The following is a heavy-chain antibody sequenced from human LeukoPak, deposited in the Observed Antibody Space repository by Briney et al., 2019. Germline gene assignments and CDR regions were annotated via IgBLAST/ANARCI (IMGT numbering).Heavy chain of an antibody. CDR3: ARRWIAAAARGWFDP. V-gene: IGHV4-39*01. CDR1: GGSFSSSSYY. D-gene: IGHD6-13*01. Sequence: SETLSLTCTVSGGSFSSSSYYWGWIRQPPGQGLEWIGSIYFSGSTYYNPSLKSRVTISVDTSKNRFSLKLSSVTAADTAVYYCARRWIAAAARGWFDPWGQGTLVTVSS. J-gene: IGHJ5*02. CDR2: IYFSGST.